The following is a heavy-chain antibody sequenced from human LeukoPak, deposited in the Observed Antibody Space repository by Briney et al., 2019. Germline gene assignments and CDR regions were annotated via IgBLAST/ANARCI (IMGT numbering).Heavy chain of an antibody. CDR2: IYTSGST. D-gene: IGHD2-2*02. J-gene: IGHJ4*02. V-gene: IGHV4-61*09. CDR3: ASEIYCSSTSCYSSFDY. Sequence: PSETLSLTCTVSGGSISSGSYYWSWIRQPAGKGLEWIGHIYTSGSTNYNPSLKSRVTISVDTSKNQFSLKLSSVTAADTAVYYCASEIYCSSTSCYSSFDYWGQGTLVTVSS. CDR1: GGSISSGSYY.